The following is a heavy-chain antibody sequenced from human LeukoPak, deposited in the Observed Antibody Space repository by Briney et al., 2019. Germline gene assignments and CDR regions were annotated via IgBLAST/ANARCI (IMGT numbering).Heavy chain of an antibody. CDR3: ARTYWRYYFDY. CDR1: GGSFSGYY. J-gene: IGHJ4*02. CDR2: INHSGST. Sequence: PSETLSLTCAVYGGSFSGYYWSWIRQPPGKGLEWIGEINHSGSTNYNPSLKSRVTISVDTSKNQFSLKLSSVTAADTAVYYCARTYWRYYFDYWGQGTPVTVSS. D-gene: IGHD3-3*01. V-gene: IGHV4-34*01.